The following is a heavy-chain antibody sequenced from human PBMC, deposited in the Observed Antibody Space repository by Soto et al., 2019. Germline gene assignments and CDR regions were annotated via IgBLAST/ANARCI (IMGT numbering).Heavy chain of an antibody. CDR1: GFTFTDYA. D-gene: IGHD3-16*01. V-gene: IGHV3-23*01. CDR2: IGGRGGHT. CDR3: AKGLLFLITSYATPFYF. J-gene: IGHJ4*02. Sequence: GGSLRLSCAASGFTFTDYAMSWVRQAPGKGLECVSIIGGRGGHTSYADSVKGRFTISRDNSKNTVYLEMHSLTAEDTALYFCAKGLLFLITSYATPFYFWGLGLLVTGSS.